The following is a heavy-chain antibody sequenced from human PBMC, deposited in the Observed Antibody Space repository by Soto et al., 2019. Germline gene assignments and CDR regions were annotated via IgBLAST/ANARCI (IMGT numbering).Heavy chain of an antibody. D-gene: IGHD1-26*01. V-gene: IGHV3-21*01. CDR2: INGRGNYI. CDR3: AREDGIVGATSAFDY. J-gene: IGHJ4*02. Sequence: EVLLVESGGGLVKPGGSLRLSCAASGFTFSTYNMNWVRQAPGKGLEWVSSINGRGNYIYYTDAVKGLFTISRDNAKTSLYLQMNSLIAEDTAVYYCAREDGIVGATSAFDYWAQGTLVTVSS. CDR1: GFTFSTYN.